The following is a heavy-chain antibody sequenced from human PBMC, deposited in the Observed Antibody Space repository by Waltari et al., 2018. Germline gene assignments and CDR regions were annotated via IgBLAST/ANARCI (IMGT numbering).Heavy chain of an antibody. D-gene: IGHD3-16*01. CDR1: GASVSSGGHS. Sequence: QLQLQESGSGLVKPSQTLSLTCAVSGASVSSGGHSWSWIRLPPGRGLEWIGYINDSGSTYYNRTLKSGVTISIDSSRNQFSLKLTSVTAADTAVYYCARDPGGFDRRFDSWGQGILVTVSS. CDR2: INDSGST. CDR3: ARDPGGFDRRFDS. V-gene: IGHV4-30-2*01. J-gene: IGHJ5*01.